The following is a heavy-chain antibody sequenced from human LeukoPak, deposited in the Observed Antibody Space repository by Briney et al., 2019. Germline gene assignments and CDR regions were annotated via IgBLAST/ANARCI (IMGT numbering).Heavy chain of an antibody. CDR2: ISGSGGST. CDR3: AKVNYDGSGYHEY. D-gene: IGHD3-22*01. J-gene: IGHJ4*02. Sequence: GGSLRLSCAASGFTFSSNAMSWVRQAPGKGLEWVSRISGSGGSTKYAGSVKGRFTIPRDNSKNTLYLQMNSLRAEDTAVYHCAKVNYDGSGYHEYWGQGTLVTVSS. V-gene: IGHV3-23*01. CDR1: GFTFSSNA.